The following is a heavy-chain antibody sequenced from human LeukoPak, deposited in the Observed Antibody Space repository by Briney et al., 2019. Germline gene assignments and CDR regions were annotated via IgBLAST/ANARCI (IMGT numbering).Heavy chain of an antibody. CDR1: GGSISSYY. J-gene: IGHJ2*01. CDR3: AGLGRTSYWYFDL. CDR2: IYYSGRT. Sequence: PSETLSPTRTVSGGSISSYYWSLIRQHHGKGLGWIGYIYYSGRTNYNPSLKSRVTISVDTSKNQFSLKLSSVTAADTAVYYCAGLGRTSYWYFDLWGRGTLVTVSS. D-gene: IGHD2-2*01. V-gene: IGHV4-59*08.